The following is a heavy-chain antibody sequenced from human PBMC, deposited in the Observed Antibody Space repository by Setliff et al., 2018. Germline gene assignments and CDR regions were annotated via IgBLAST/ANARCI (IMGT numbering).Heavy chain of an antibody. V-gene: IGHV4-34*01. J-gene: IGHJ3*02. D-gene: IGHD2-2*01. Sequence: SETLSLTCAVYGGSFSGYYWGWIRQPPGKGLEWIGSIYYSGSTYYNPSLKSRVTISVDTSKNQFSLKLSSVTAADTAVYYCARVARVVLSRNAFDIWGQGTMVTVSS. CDR1: GGSFSGYY. CDR3: ARVARVVLSRNAFDI. CDR2: IYYSGST.